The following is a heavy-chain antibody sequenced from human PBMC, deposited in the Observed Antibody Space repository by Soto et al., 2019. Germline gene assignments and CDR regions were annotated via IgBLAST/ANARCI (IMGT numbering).Heavy chain of an antibody. J-gene: IGHJ4*02. V-gene: IGHV3-23*01. D-gene: IGHD1-1*01. CDR3: AKEQLERRFGFAY. Sequence: SCELNSRGLSMSLIRQKKGKGLEWVSGIGDSGMDTYYADSVKGRFTISRDNSKNTLYLQMNSLRAEDTAVYYSAKEQLERRFGFAYWGQRALVPVSS. CDR2: IGDSGMDT. CDR1: ELNSRGLS.